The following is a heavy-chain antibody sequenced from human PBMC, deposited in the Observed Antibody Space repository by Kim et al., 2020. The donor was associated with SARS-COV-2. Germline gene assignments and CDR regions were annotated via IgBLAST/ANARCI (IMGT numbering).Heavy chain of an antibody. CDR2: IYYSGST. CDR1: GGSISSYY. D-gene: IGHD5-18*01. Sequence: SETLSLTCTVSGGSISSYYWSWIRQPPGKGLEWIGYIYYSGSTNYNPSLKSRVTISVDTSKNQFSLKLSSVTAADTAVYYCASGGYSYLQYYYYGMDVWGQGTTVTVSS. CDR3: ASGGYSYLQYYYYGMDV. J-gene: IGHJ6*02. V-gene: IGHV4-59*01.